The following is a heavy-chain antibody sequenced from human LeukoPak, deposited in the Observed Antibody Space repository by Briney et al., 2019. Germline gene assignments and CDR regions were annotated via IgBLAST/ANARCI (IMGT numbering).Heavy chain of an antibody. CDR3: ARSLPSSGWFNYYDYYGMDV. V-gene: IGHV4-4*07. D-gene: IGHD6-19*01. Sequence: PSETLSLTCTVSGGSTSSYYWSWIRQPAGKGLEWIGRIYTSGGTNYNPSLKRRVAMSVDTSKNQFSLKLSSVTAADTAVYYCARSLPSSGWFNYYDYYGMDVWGHGTTVTVSS. CDR2: IYTSGGT. J-gene: IGHJ6*02. CDR1: GGSTSSYY.